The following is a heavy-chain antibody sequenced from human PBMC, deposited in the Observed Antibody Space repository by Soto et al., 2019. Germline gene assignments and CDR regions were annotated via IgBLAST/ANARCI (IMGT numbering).Heavy chain of an antibody. V-gene: IGHV1-46*03. CDR3: ASAQNYYGSAHDYYGMDV. CDR2: INPRGGST. J-gene: IGHJ6*02. CDR1: GYTFTSYY. D-gene: IGHD3-10*01. Sequence: ASVKVSCKASGYTFTSYYMHWVRQAPGQGLEWMGIINPRGGSTSYAQKFQGRVTMTRDTSTSTVYMELSSLRSEDTAVYYCASAQNYYGSAHDYYGMDVWGQGTTVTVSS.